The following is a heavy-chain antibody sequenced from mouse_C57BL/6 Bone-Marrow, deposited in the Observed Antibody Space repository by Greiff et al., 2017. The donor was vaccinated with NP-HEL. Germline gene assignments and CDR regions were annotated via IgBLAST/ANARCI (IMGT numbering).Heavy chain of an antibody. CDR1: GFTFSDYG. V-gene: IGHV5-17*01. Sequence: EVKLMESGGGLVKPGGSLKLSCAASGFTFSDYGMHWVRQAPEKGLEWVAYISSGSSTIYYADTVKGRFTISRDHAKNTLFLQMTSLRSEDTAMYYCARPATVASWFAYWGQGTLVTVSA. CDR3: ARPATVASWFAY. D-gene: IGHD1-1*01. CDR2: ISSGSSTI. J-gene: IGHJ3*01.